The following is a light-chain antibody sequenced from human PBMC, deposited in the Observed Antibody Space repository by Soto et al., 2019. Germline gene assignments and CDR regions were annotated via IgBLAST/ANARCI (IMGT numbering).Light chain of an antibody. Sequence: DIQMTQSPSTLSGSVGDRVTITCRASQTISSWLAWYQQKPGKAPKLLIYKASTLKSGVASRFSGSGSGTDFTLTISSLQPEDVATYYCQRYNSAPQTFGQGTKVDIK. CDR1: QTISSW. CDR3: QRYNSAPQT. V-gene: IGKV1-5*03. J-gene: IGKJ1*01. CDR2: KAS.